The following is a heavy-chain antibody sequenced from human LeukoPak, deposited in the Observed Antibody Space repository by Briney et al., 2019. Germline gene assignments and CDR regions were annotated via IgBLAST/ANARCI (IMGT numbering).Heavy chain of an antibody. CDR1: GFTFSSYA. V-gene: IGHV3-30*01. CDR2: ISYDGSNK. CDR3: ARGGGYYSDAFAV. J-gene: IGHJ3*01. Sequence: GGSLRLSRAASGFTFSSYAMHWVRQAPGKGLEWVAVISYDGSNKYYADSVKGRFTISRDISKNTLYLQMNSLRAEDTAVYYCARGGGYYSDAFAVWGQGTMVSVSS. D-gene: IGHD3-22*01.